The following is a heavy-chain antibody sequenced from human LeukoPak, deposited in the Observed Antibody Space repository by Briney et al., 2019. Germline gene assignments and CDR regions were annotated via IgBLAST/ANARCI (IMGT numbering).Heavy chain of an antibody. D-gene: IGHD2-2*01. Sequence: PSETLSLTCTVSGGSISSYYWSWIRQPPGKGLEWIGYIYYSGSTNYNPSLKSRVTISVDTSKNQFSLKLSSVTAADTAVYYCARDRYCSSTSCYRDRYYFDYWGQGTLVTVSS. V-gene: IGHV4-59*12. CDR1: GGSISSYY. J-gene: IGHJ4*02. CDR2: IYYSGST. CDR3: ARDRYCSSTSCYRDRYYFDY.